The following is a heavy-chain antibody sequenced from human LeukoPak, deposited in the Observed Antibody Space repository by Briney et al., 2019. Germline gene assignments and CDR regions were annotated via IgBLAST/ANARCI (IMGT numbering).Heavy chain of an antibody. CDR1: GLTFSSYA. J-gene: IGHJ4*02. CDR2: ISGSGGST. V-gene: IGHV3-23*01. D-gene: IGHD6-13*01. Sequence: PGGSLRLSCAASGLTFSSYAMSWVRLAPGKGLEWVSVISGSGGSTSYADSVKGRFTISRDNSKNTLYLQMDSLRAEDTAVYYCAKDRGSSWFFDYWGQGTLVTVSS. CDR3: AKDRGSSWFFDY.